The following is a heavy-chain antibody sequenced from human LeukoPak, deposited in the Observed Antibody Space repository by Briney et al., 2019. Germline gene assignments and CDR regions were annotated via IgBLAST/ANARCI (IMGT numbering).Heavy chain of an antibody. V-gene: IGHV1-69*11. CDR3: ARERPPGDSSSWFLEGYFDI. CDR2: IIPILGTA. Sequence: SVKVSCKASGGTFSSYAITWVRQAPGQGLEWMGRIIPILGTANYAQKFQGRVTITTDESTSTAYMELSTLRSDDTAVYYCARERPPGDSSSWFLEGYFDIWGQGTLVTVS. D-gene: IGHD6-13*01. J-gene: IGHJ4*02. CDR1: GGTFSSYA.